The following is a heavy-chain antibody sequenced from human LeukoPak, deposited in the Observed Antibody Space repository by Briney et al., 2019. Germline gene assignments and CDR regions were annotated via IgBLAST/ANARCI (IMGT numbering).Heavy chain of an antibody. CDR3: ARDFYGSGSYRSHFDY. D-gene: IGHD3-10*01. J-gene: IGHJ4*02. V-gene: IGHV3-11*04. Sequence: GGSLRLSCAASGFTFSDYYMSWIRQAPGKGLEWVSYISSSGSTMYYADSVKGRFTISRDNAKNSLYLQMNSLRAEDTAVYYCARDFYGSGSYRSHFDYWGQGTLVTVSS. CDR2: ISSSGSTM. CDR1: GFTFSDYY.